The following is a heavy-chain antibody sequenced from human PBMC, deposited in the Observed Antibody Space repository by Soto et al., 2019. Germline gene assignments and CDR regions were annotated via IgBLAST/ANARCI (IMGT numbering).Heavy chain of an antibody. Sequence: GGSLRLSCAASGFTFSSYSMNWVRQAPGKGLEWVSYISSSSSTIYYADSVKGRFTISRDNAKNSLYLQMNSLRAEDTAVYYCARDARPYYDFWSAPGGWFDPWGQGTLVTVSS. CDR2: ISSSSSTI. CDR1: GFTFSSYS. D-gene: IGHD3-3*01. J-gene: IGHJ5*02. CDR3: ARDARPYYDFWSAPGGWFDP. V-gene: IGHV3-48*01.